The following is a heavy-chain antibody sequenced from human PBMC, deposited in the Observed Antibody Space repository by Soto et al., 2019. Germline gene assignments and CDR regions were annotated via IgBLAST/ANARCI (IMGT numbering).Heavy chain of an antibody. CDR2: INHSGSI. CDR3: ARGNGMILAVQWDAPDKKYLDS. CDR1: GGSFSGHY. V-gene: IGHV4-34*01. Sequence: SETLSLTCAVYGGSFSGHYWSWIRQPPGKGLEWIGEINHSGSINYNPSLKSRVTISVDTSKNQFSLKLRSVTAADTAIYYCARGNGMILAVQWDAPDKKYLDSWSQGTMVTVYS. D-gene: IGHD3-22*01. J-gene: IGHJ4*02.